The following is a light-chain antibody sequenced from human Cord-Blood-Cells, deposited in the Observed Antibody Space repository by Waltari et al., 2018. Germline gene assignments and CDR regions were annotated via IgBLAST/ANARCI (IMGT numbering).Light chain of an antibody. Sequence: IVLTHTPATLSLSPGERATLSCRASQSVSSYLAWYQQKPGQAPRLLIYDASNRATGSPARFSGSGSGTDFTLTISSLEPEDFAVYYCQQRSNWPPWTFGQGTKVEIK. CDR2: DAS. CDR3: QQRSNWPPWT. J-gene: IGKJ1*01. V-gene: IGKV3-11*01. CDR1: QSVSSY.